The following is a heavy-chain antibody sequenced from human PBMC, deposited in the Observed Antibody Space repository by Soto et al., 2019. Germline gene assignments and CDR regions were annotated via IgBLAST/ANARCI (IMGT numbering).Heavy chain of an antibody. D-gene: IGHD2-8*01. Sequence: EVQLVESGGGLVKPGGSLRLSCAGSGFTFSNAWMSWVRRAPGKGLEWVGRIKSDAYGGAIDYAAHVKGRFTISRDDSKNTLFRQMHNLRAEDTAVYSCTTTKGRLEPPTNDFWGQGTTVIVSS. V-gene: IGHV3-15*01. J-gene: IGHJ6*02. CDR2: IKSDAYGGAI. CDR1: GFTFSNAW. CDR3: TTTKGRLEPPTNDF.